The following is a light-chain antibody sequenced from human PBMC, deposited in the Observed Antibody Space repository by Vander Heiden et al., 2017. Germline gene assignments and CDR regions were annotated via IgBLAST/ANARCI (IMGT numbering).Light chain of an antibody. CDR3: QVWDSTTDHHV. V-gene: IGLV3-21*02. J-gene: IGLJ1*01. Sequence: SYVLTQPPSVSVAPGQTAKSTCGGKNIGSKSVHRYQQRPGLAPVSVVYGDSARPSGLPERFSGSNSGNAATLTISRVEAGDEADYYWQVWDSTTDHHVFATGTKVTVL. CDR1: NIGSKS. CDR2: GDS.